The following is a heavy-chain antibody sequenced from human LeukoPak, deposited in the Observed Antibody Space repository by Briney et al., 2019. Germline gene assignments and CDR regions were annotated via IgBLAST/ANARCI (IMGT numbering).Heavy chain of an antibody. V-gene: IGHV4-31*01. D-gene: IGHD3-16*01. CDR1: GDSISSGGRY. J-gene: IGHJ6*03. Sequence: PSETLSLTCTVSGDSISSGGRYWSWIRQRPGKGLEWIGYIDYSGRTYYNPSLEGQATISLDMSNNRFSLKLRSVTAADTAVHLCARAKMGGDYYYVDVWGKGTTVAVSS. CDR3: ARAKMGGDYYYVDV. CDR2: IDYSGRT.